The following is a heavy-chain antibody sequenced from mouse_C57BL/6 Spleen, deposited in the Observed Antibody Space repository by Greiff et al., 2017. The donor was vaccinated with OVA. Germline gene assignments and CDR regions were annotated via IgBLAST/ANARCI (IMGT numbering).Heavy chain of an antibody. J-gene: IGHJ2*01. CDR2: IDPSDSYT. CDR1: GYTFTSYW. Sequence: QVQLQQPGAELVKPGASVKLSCKASGYTFTSYWMQWVKQRPGQGLEWIGEIDPSDSYTNYNQKFKGKATLTVDTSSSTAYMQLSSLTSEDSAVYYCARRPTGGPYYFDYWGQGTTLTVSS. V-gene: IGHV1-50*01. D-gene: IGHD1-1*01. CDR3: ARRPTGGPYYFDY.